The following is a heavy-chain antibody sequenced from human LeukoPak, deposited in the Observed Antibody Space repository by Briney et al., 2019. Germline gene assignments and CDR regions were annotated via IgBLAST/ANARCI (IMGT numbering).Heavy chain of an antibody. V-gene: IGHV4-4*07. J-gene: IGHJ1*01. D-gene: IGHD3-10*01. CDR2: ISTTGST. CDR1: GVAISDYF. Sequence: KPSETLSLTCSVSGVAISDYFWSWIRQPAGRDLEWIGRISTTGSTYFNPSLQSRVRMSVDSSKTHFSLRLSSVTAADTAVYYCARGISHWGQGTLVTVSS. CDR3: ARGISH.